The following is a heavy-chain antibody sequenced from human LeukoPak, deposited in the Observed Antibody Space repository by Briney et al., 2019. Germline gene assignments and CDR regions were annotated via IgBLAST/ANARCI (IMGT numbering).Heavy chain of an antibody. CDR2: ISSSSSYI. V-gene: IGHV3-21*01. Sequence: GGSLRLSCAASGFTSSSYSMNWGRQAPRGRLEWGSFISSSSSYIYYAETVKGRDTISRDNAKNSLYLQMNRLRAEDTAVYYCARVGSSGWYYFDYWGQGNLGTVSS. CDR1: GFTSSSYS. D-gene: IGHD6-19*01. J-gene: IGHJ4*02. CDR3: ARVGSSGWYYFDY.